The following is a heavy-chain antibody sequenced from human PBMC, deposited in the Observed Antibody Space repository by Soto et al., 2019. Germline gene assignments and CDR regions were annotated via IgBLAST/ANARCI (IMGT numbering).Heavy chain of an antibody. Sequence: EVQLVESGGGLVQPGGSLRLSCAASGFTFSSYDMHWVRQATGKGLEWVSAIGTAGDTYYPGSVKGRFTISRENAKNSLYLQMNSLRAGDTAVYYCARWPRADYGSGMDVWGQGTTVTVSS. CDR1: GFTFSSYD. V-gene: IGHV3-13*04. CDR2: IGTAGDT. CDR3: ARWPRADYGSGMDV. D-gene: IGHD3-10*01. J-gene: IGHJ6*02.